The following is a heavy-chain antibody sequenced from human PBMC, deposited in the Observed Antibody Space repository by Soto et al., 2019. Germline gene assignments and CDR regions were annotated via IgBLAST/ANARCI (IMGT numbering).Heavy chain of an antibody. V-gene: IGHV4-59*01. D-gene: IGHD3-16*02. CDR2: IYYSGST. Sequence: QVQLRESGPGLVKPSETLSLTCTVSGGSISSYYWSWIRQPPGKGLEWIGYIYYSGSTNSNPSLKGRVPLSIDTSKYQFSLKLSSVTAADTAVYYCARVGRGMITFGGVIAFDYWGQGTLVTVSS. CDR3: ARVGRGMITFGGVIAFDY. CDR1: GGSISSYY. J-gene: IGHJ4*02.